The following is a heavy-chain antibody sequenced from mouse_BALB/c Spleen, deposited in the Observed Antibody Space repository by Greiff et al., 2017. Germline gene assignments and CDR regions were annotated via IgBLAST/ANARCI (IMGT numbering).Heavy chain of an antibody. Sequence: EVQLQQSGPELVKPGASVKISCKASGYSFTGYYMHWVKQSHVKSLEWIGRINPYNGATSYNQNFKDKASLTVDKSSSTAYMELHSLTSEDSAVYYCARYDGYYAYAIDYWGQGTSVTVAS. D-gene: IGHD2-3*01. CDR2: INPYNGAT. CDR3: ARYDGYYAYAIDY. V-gene: IGHV1-26*01. J-gene: IGHJ4*01. CDR1: GYSFTGYY.